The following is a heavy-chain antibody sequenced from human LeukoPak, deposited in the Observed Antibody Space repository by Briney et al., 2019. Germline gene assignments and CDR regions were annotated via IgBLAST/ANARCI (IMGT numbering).Heavy chain of an antibody. CDR3: ARASDPWLQLT. CDR1: GFTFSNYW. V-gene: IGHV3-7*05. CDR2: IKQDGSEK. Sequence: GGSLILSYAASGFTFSNYWMIWVRQTPGKGLEWVANIKQDGSEKRYADSVRRRFTVSRDNAHTSLYLQMSSLRAEDTALYYCARASDPWLQLTWGQGTLVTVSS. D-gene: IGHD5-24*01. J-gene: IGHJ5*02.